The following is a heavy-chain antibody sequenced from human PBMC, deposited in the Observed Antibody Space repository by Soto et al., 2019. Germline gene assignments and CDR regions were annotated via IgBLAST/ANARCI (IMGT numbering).Heavy chain of an antibody. V-gene: IGHV1-46*03. Sequence: QVQLVQSGAEVKKPGASVKISCEASGYSFTSQYVHWVRQAPGQGLEWMGIINPNGGSTTYAQKFQGKGTMTRDRAQSNVIRGAASPTVGGPGVYFGARERGVRPGGGGTEPLDIWGQGTMVTVAS. CDR1: GYSFTSQY. D-gene: IGHD3-16*01. CDR2: INPNGGST. CDR3: ARERGVRPGGGGTEPLDI. J-gene: IGHJ3*02.